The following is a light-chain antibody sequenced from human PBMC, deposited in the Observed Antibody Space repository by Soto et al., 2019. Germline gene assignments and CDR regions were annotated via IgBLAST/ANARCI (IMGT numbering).Light chain of an antibody. V-gene: IGKV1D-13*01. J-gene: IGKJ1*01. CDR3: QKFNKWPWT. CDR2: DAS. Sequence: AIQLTQSPSSLSASVGDRVTITCRASQGISSYLAWYQQKPGQPPRLLIYDASMRETGVPPRFSGSGSGTEFTLTISNLQSEDFAIYFCQKFNKWPWTFGQGTKVESK. CDR1: QGISSY.